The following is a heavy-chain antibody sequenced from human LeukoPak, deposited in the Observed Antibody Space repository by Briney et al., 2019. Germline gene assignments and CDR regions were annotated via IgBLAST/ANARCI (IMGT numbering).Heavy chain of an antibody. Sequence: PETLSLTCTVSGGSISSYYWSWIGQPPGKGLEWIGYIYYSGSTNYNPSLKSRVTISVDTSKNQFSLKLSSVTAADTAVYYCASGPRIVGASRFDYWGQGTLVADSS. J-gene: IGHJ4*02. CDR2: IYYSGST. CDR3: ASGPRIVGASRFDY. D-gene: IGHD1-26*01. CDR1: GGSISSYY. V-gene: IGHV4-59*01.